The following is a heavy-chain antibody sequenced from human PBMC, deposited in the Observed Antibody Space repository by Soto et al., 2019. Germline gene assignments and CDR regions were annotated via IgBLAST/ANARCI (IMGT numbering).Heavy chain of an antibody. D-gene: IGHD3-22*01. CDR2: IIPIFGTA. J-gene: IGHJ3*02. Sequence: SVKVSCKASGGTFSSYAISWVRQAPGQGLEWMGGIIPIFGTANYAQKFQGRVTITADESTSTAYMELSSLRSEDTAVYYCARDIPSESSGYYHDVFDIWGQGTMVTVSS. V-gene: IGHV1-69*13. CDR3: ARDIPSESSGYYHDVFDI. CDR1: GGTFSSYA.